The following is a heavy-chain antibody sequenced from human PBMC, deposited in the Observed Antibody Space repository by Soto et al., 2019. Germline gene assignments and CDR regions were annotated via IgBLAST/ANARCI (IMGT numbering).Heavy chain of an antibody. CDR1: GYTFTSYD. CDR3: AREGGYSYGFDH. CDR2: MNPNSGNT. D-gene: IGHD5-18*01. V-gene: IGHV1-8*01. J-gene: IGHJ4*02. Sequence: GASVKVSCKASGYTFTSYDINWVRQATGQGLEWMGWMNPNSGNTGYAQKFQGRVTMSRNTSISTAYMELSSLRSEDTAVYYCAREGGYSYGFDHWGQGTLVTVSS.